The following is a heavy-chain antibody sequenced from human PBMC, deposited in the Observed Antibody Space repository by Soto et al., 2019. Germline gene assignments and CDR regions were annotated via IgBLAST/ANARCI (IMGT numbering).Heavy chain of an antibody. CDR2: ISYDGSNK. CDR1: GFTFSSYG. D-gene: IGHD3-10*01. J-gene: IGHJ6*03. V-gene: IGHV3-30*18. Sequence: GGSLRLSCAASGFTFSSYGMHWVRQAPGKGLEWVAVISYDGSNKYYADSVKGRFTISRDNSKNTLYLQMNSLRAEDTAVYYCAKDRLGRFGELFDGLGKAVGDYYYMDVWGKGTMVTVSS. CDR3: AKDRLGRFGELFDGLGKAVGDYYYMDV.